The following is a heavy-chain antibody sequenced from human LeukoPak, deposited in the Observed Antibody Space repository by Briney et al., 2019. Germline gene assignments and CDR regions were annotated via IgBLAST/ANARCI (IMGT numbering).Heavy chain of an antibody. CDR1: GFTFSSYS. J-gene: IGHJ6*03. CDR3: ARAISWGNYYYYYMDV. D-gene: IGHD3-16*01. V-gene: IGHV3-21*01. CDR2: ISSSSSYI. Sequence: GGSLRLSCAASGFTFSSYSMNWVRQAPGKGLEWVSSISSSSSYIYYADSVKGRFTISRDNAKNSLYLQMNSLRAEDTAVYYCARAISWGNYYYYYMDVWGKGTTVTVSS.